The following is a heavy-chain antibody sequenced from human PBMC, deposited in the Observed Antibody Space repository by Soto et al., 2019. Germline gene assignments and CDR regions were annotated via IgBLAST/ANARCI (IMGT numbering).Heavy chain of an antibody. J-gene: IGHJ6*02. CDR1: GYKFTDYW. CDR2: IYPGDFDT. CDR3: ARHGCSGGTCYSFLRWSPYTMDV. Sequence: GESLKISCKTSGYKFTDYWISWVRQMPGRGLEWVGIIYPGDFDTRYSPAFRGLVTISVDKSISTAYLQWGSLKASDTTTYYCARHGCSGGTCYSFLRWSPYTMDVCGQAPTVTVSS. D-gene: IGHD2-15*01. V-gene: IGHV5-51*01.